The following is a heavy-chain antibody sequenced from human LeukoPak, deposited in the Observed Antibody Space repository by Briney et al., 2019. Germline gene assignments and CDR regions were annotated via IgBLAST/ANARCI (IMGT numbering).Heavy chain of an antibody. Sequence: SETLSLTCTVSGDSMNNYYWNWIRQPPGKGLEWIGSIYYSGSTNYSPSLKSRVTISVDTSKNQFSLKLSSVTAADSAVYYCARDRYGSGSYGWFDPWGQGTLVTVSS. D-gene: IGHD3-10*01. J-gene: IGHJ5*02. CDR2: IYYSGST. CDR3: ARDRYGSGSYGWFDP. V-gene: IGHV4-59*01. CDR1: GDSMNNYY.